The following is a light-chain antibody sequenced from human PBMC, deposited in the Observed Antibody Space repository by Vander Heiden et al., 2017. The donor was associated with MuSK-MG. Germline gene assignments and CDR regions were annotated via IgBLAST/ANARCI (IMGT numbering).Light chain of an antibody. V-gene: IGKV3-15*01. CDR2: GAS. J-gene: IGKJ2*01. Sequence: EIVMTQSPATLSVSPGERATLSCRASQSVSSNLAWYQNKPGQATRLLIYGASTRATGIPARFSGSGSGTEFTLTISSLQSEDFAVYYCQQDNNWPRTFGQGTKLEIK. CDR1: QSVSSN. CDR3: QQDNNWPRT.